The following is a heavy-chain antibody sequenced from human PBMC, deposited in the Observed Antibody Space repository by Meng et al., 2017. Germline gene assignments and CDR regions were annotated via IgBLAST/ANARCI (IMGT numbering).Heavy chain of an antibody. J-gene: IGHJ4*02. D-gene: IGHD6-13*01. Sequence: QSPLVDFLVAVKKPGSSVKVSCMGSGGSFRSYPISWVRQAPGQGLEWTVGIIPIFGSANSAQKFQGRVTFTADQSSSTAYMELSSLRSEDTAVYYCARRLSSSWGAYFDYWGQGTLVTVSS. CDR2: IIPIFGSA. V-gene: IGHV1-69*01. CDR3: ARRLSSSWGAYFDY. CDR1: GGSFRSYP.